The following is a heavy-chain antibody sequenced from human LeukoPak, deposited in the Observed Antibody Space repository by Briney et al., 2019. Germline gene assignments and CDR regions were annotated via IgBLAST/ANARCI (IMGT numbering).Heavy chain of an antibody. CDR3: ARGRRSGGITMIRGVKDRGWFDF. D-gene: IGHD3-10*01. J-gene: IGHJ5*01. CDR1: GFTFSSYG. V-gene: IGHV3-30*03. CDR2: ISYDVGKK. Sequence: GGSLRLSCAASGFTFSSYGMHWVRKAPGKGLEWVAVISYDVGKKYYADSVKGRFTLSRDNSQNTLYLQMNSLRPEDTAVYYCARGRRSGGITMIRGVKDRGWFDFWGQGTLVTVSS.